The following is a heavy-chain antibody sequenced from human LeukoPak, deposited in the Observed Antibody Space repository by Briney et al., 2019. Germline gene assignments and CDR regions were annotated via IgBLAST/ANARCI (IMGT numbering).Heavy chain of an antibody. D-gene: IGHD6-13*01. V-gene: IGHV4-38-2*02. CDR1: GYSISSGYY. J-gene: IGHJ6*03. CDR2: IYQSGST. CDR3: ARGQGIAGRDYYYHMDV. Sequence: SETLSLTCTVSGYSISSGYYWSWIRQPPGKGLECIGYIYQSGSTYYNPSLKSRVTISVDRPKNQFSLKLSSVTAADTAVYYCARGQGIAGRDYYYHMDVWGKGTTVTVSS.